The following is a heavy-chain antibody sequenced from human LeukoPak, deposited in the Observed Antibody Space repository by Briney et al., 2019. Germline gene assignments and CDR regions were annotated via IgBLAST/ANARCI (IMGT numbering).Heavy chain of an antibody. J-gene: IGHJ4*02. CDR2: ISGSGGST. V-gene: IGHV3-23*01. D-gene: IGHD4-11*01. Sequence: PGGTLRLSCAASRFTFNSYGMSWVRQAPGKGLEWVSAISGSGGSTYYADSVKGRFTISRDNSKNTLYLQMNSLRAEDTAVYYCAKAAGYSNYDQRWGQGTLVTVSS. CDR1: RFTFNSYG. CDR3: AKAAGYSNYDQR.